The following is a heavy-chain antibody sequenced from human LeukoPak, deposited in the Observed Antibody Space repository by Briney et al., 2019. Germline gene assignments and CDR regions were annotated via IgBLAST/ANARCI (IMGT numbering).Heavy chain of an antibody. CDR3: ARGRPSNDFWSGYYGAGTYFDY. Sequence: PSETLSLTCAVYGGSFSGYYCSWIRQPPGKGLEWIGEINHSGSTNYNPSLKSRVTISVDTSKNQFSLKLSSVTAADTAVYYCARGRPSNDFWSGYYGAGTYFDYWGQGTLVTASS. V-gene: IGHV4-34*01. CDR2: INHSGST. D-gene: IGHD3-3*01. CDR1: GGSFSGYY. J-gene: IGHJ4*02.